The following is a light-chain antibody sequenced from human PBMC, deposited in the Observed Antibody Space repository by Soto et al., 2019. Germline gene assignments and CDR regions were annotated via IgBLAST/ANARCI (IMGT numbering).Light chain of an antibody. CDR1: QSVSSN. CDR2: GAS. V-gene: IGKV3-15*01. Sequence: IVMTQSPATLSVSPGERATLSCRASQSVSSNLAWYQQKPGQAPRLLIYGASTRATGIPAMFSGSGSGTEFTLTISSLQSEDFAVYYCQQYNNWPITFGQGTRLEIK. CDR3: QQYNNWPIT. J-gene: IGKJ5*01.